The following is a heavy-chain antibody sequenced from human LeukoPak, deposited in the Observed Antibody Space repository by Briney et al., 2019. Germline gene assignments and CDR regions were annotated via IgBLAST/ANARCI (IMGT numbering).Heavy chain of an antibody. CDR2: ISYDGSNK. D-gene: IGHD3-10*01. Sequence: PGGSLRLSCAASGFTFSNYAMHWVRQAPVKGLEWVAVISYDGSNKYYADSVKGRFTISRDNSKNTLYLQMNSLSAEDTAVYYCARMRMGSGSYYIENGDDYWGQGSLVTVSS. V-gene: IGHV3-30-3*01. J-gene: IGHJ4*02. CDR3: ARMRMGSGSYYIENGDDY. CDR1: GFTFSNYA.